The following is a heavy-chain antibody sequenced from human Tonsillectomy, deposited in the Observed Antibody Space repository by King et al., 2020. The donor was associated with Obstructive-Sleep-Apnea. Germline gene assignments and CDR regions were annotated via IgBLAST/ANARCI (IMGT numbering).Heavy chain of an antibody. CDR3: ARDRPNLDAIAY. Sequence: QLVQSGAEVKKPGASVKVSCEASGYTLTNYGISWVRQAPGQGLEWMGWISANNGNTNYAQKVQGRVTMTTDPSTSTAYMELRSLRSDDTAVYYCARDRPNLDAIAYGGQGTLVTVSS. CDR1: GYTLTNYG. J-gene: IGHJ4*02. CDR2: ISANNGNT. V-gene: IGHV1-18*04. D-gene: IGHD2-2*01.